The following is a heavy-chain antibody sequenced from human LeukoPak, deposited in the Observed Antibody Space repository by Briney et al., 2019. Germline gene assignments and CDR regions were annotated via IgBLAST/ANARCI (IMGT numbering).Heavy chain of an antibody. D-gene: IGHD6-19*01. CDR3: ARDSSLQQWLPTHPYYFDY. CDR2: IYSGGST. V-gene: IGHV3-66*01. CDR1: GFTVSSNY. Sequence: SGGSLRLSCAASGFTVSSNYMSWVRQAPGKGLEWVSVIYSGGSTNYADSVKGRFTISRDNSKNTLYFQMNSLRAEDTAVYYCARDSSLQQWLPTHPYYFDYWGQGTLVTVSS. J-gene: IGHJ4*02.